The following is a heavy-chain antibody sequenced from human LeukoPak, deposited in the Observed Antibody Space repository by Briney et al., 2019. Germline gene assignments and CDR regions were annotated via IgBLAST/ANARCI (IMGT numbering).Heavy chain of an antibody. J-gene: IGHJ4*02. CDR1: GFTFRTYS. Sequence: GGSLRLSCAASGFTFRTYSMNWVRQAPGRGLEWVSSISSSSSYIYYADSVKGRFTISRDNAKNALYLQMNSLRGEDTAVYYCVARGGWARFDYWGQGTLVTVSS. CDR2: ISSSSSYI. V-gene: IGHV3-21*01. D-gene: IGHD6-19*01. CDR3: VARGGWARFDY.